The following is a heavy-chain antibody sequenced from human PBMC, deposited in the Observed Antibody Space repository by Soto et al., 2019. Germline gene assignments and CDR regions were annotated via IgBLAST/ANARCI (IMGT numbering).Heavy chain of an antibody. Sequence: SETLSLTCTVSGDSISNYYWSWIRQAPGKGLEWIGFIYHSGNTNYNPSLKSRVTMSIDTSKSQFSLKLNSVTAADTAVYYCARRTLGDYYGSGSYYKPRQYFDYWGQGTLVTVSS. V-gene: IGHV4-59*12. CDR1: GDSISNYY. CDR3: ARRTLGDYYGSGSYYKPRQYFDY. CDR2: IYHSGNT. J-gene: IGHJ4*02. D-gene: IGHD3-10*01.